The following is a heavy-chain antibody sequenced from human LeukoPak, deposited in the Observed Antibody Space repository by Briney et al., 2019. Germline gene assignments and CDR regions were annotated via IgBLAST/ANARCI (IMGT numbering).Heavy chain of an antibody. Sequence: GGSLRLSCAASGFTFSNYDMHWVRQATGTGLEWVSVIGTAGNTYYADSVKGRFTISRENGKNSLYLRMNSLRAEDTAVYYCARGSLSGGYGAYDIWGQGTMVTVSS. CDR3: ARGSLSGGYGAYDI. D-gene: IGHD5-18*01. CDR1: GFTFSNYD. V-gene: IGHV3-13*04. J-gene: IGHJ3*02. CDR2: IGTAGNT.